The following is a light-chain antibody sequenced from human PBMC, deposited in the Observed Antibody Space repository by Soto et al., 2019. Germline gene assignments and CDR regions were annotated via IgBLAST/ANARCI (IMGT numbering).Light chain of an antibody. V-gene: IGKV3-11*01. Sequence: EIVLTQSPATLSLSPGERATLSCRASQSVSSYLAWYQHKPGQAPRLLIYDASNRVTGIPARFSGSGSGTDFTLTISSLEPEDFAVYYCQQRSKAITFGPGTKVDF. J-gene: IGKJ3*01. CDR3: QQRSKAIT. CDR2: DAS. CDR1: QSVSSY.